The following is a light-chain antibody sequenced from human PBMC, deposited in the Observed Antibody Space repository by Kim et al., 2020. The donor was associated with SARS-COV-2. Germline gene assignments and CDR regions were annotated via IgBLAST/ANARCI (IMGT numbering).Light chain of an antibody. CDR2: EDD. CDR3: QSYDSNNHVV. J-gene: IGLJ2*01. CDR1: SGSIASTY. Sequence: TVTISCTGSSGSIASTYVQWFQQRPGSAPTTVIYEDDQRPSGVPDRFSGSIDSSSNSASLTISGLKTEDEADYYCQSYDSNNHVVFGGGTQLTVL. V-gene: IGLV6-57*02.